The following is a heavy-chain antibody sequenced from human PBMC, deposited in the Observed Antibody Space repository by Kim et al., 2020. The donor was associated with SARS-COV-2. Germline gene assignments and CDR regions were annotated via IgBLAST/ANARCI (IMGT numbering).Heavy chain of an antibody. CDR1: GLSFSRYA. Sequence: GGSLRLSCAASGLSFSRYAMVWVRQAPGKGLEWVSVVPCDGVTTFHADSVKGRFIISRDNSENMLYLQMNSLRAEDTAFYYCAKSMQQVVTRSLDPWGQGILVAVSS. J-gene: IGHJ5*02. V-gene: IGHV3-30*18. CDR2: VPCDGVTT. CDR3: AKSMQQVVTRSLDP.